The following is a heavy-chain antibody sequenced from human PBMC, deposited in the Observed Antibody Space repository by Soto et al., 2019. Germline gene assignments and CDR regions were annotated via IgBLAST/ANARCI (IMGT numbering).Heavy chain of an antibody. V-gene: IGHV1-69*16. CDR2: IIPILATP. CDR3: ARMIRDGFDP. D-gene: IGHD3-16*01. CDR1: GGTFSTYT. Sequence: QVQLVQSGAEVRKPGSSVKVSCKASGGTFSTYTFSWVRQAPGQGLEWMGGIIPILATPYYAQKFQGRVTITADESTSTAYMELNSLRSEDTSVYYCARMIRDGFDPWGQGTLVTLSS. J-gene: IGHJ5*02.